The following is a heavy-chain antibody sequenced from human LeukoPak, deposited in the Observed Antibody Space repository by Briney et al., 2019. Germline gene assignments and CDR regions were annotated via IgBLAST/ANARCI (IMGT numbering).Heavy chain of an antibody. V-gene: IGHV3-21*01. CDR2: ISSSSYI. Sequence: GGSLRLSCAASGFTFSSYSMNWVRQAPGKGLEWVSSISSSSYIYYADSVKGRFTISRDNAKNSLYLQMNSLRAEDTAVYYCASRPTDSYSSGYYYFDYWGQGTLVTVSS. J-gene: IGHJ4*02. CDR3: ASRPTDSYSSGYYYFDY. CDR1: GFTFSSYS. D-gene: IGHD3-22*01.